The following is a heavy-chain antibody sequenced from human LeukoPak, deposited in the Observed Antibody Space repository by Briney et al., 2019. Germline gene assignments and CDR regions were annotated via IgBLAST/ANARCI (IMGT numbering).Heavy chain of an antibody. J-gene: IGHJ5*02. CDR2: ISYDGNIK. CDR3: ARGLTYYYGSGSNNWFDP. Sequence: GGSLRLSCAASGFIFSSYWMSWVRQAPGKGLEWVALISYDGNIKYYADSVKGRFTISRDNSKNTLSLQMNSLRPEDTAVYYCARGLTYYYGSGSNNWFDPWGQGTLVTVSS. V-gene: IGHV3-30*03. CDR1: GFIFSSYW. D-gene: IGHD3-10*01.